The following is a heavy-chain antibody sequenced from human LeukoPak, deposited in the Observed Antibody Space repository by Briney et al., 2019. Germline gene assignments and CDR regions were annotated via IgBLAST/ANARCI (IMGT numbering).Heavy chain of an antibody. CDR2: INPNSGGT. CDR3: ARRLRARHYFDY. V-gene: IGHV1-2*02. Sequence: ASVKVSRKASGYTFTGYYMHWVRQAPGQGLEWMGWINPNSGGTNYAQKFQGRVTMTRDTSISTAYMELSRLRSDDTAVYYCARRLRARHYFDYWGQGTLVTVSS. CDR1: GYTFTGYY. J-gene: IGHJ4*02.